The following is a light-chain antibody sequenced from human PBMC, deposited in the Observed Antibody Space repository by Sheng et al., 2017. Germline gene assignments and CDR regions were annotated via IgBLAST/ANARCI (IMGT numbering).Light chain of an antibody. CDR1: QSVSSY. CDR2: GTS. J-gene: IGKJ2*01. CDR3: QQYGRA. Sequence: EIVLTQSPATLSLSPGERATLSCRASQSVSSYLAWYQQKPGQAPRLVIYGTSSRAAGIPDRFSGSGSGTDFTLTINRLEPEDFAVYYCQQYGRAFGQGTRLEI. V-gene: IGKV3-20*01.